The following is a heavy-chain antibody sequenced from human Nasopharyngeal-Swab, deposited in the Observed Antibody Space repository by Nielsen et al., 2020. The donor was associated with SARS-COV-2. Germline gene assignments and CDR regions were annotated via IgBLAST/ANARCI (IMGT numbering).Heavy chain of an antibody. CDR3: AKDIRPSIAATDY. CDR2: ISWNSGSI. D-gene: IGHD6-6*01. Sequence: SLKTSCAASGFTFDDYAMHWVRQAPGKGLEWVSGISWNSGSIGYADPVKGRFTISRDNAKNSLYLQMNSLRAEDTALYYCAKDIRPSIAATDYWGQGTLVTVSS. CDR1: GFTFDDYA. J-gene: IGHJ4*02. V-gene: IGHV3-9*01.